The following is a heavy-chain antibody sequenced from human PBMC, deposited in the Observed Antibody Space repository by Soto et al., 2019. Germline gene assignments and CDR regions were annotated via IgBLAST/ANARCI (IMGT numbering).Heavy chain of an antibody. Sequence: EVQLVESGGGLVKPGGSLRLSCAASGLTLSNAWMNWVREAPGKGLEWVGRIKTKTEGGTTDYAAPVKGRFTISRDDSKNTRYLQMNSLKTEDTAVYYCTADQVVTSDYAMDVWGQGTTVTVSS. D-gene: IGHD2-21*02. CDR1: GLTLSNAW. V-gene: IGHV3-15*07. CDR2: IKTKTEGGTT. CDR3: TADQVVTSDYAMDV. J-gene: IGHJ6*02.